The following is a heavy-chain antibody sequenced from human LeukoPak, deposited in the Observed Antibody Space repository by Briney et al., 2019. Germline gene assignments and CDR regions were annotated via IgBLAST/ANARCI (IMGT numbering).Heavy chain of an antibody. V-gene: IGHV3-74*01. CDR3: AKDNVVVPAAMRPYYYYMDV. CDR1: GFTFSSYW. Sequence: GGSLRLSCAASGFTFSSYWMHWVRQAPGKGLVWVSRINSDGSSTSYADSVKGRFTISRDNAKDTLYLQMNSLRAEDTAVYYCAKDNVVVPAAMRPYYYYMDVWGKGTTVTISS. CDR2: INSDGSST. D-gene: IGHD2-2*01. J-gene: IGHJ6*03.